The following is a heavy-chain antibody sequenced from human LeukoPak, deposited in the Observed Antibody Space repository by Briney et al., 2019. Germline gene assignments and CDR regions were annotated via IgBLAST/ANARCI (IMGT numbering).Heavy chain of an antibody. CDR1: GYTFTSYG. CDR3: ARARPSGQDYYYYYMDV. D-gene: IGHD6-6*01. V-gene: IGHV1-18*01. Sequence: ASVKVSCKASGYTFTSYGISWVRQAPGQGLEWMGWISAYNGNTNYAQKLQGRVTMTTDTSTSTAYMELRSLRSDDTAVYYCARARPSGQDYYYYYMDVGRKGTTVTVSS. J-gene: IGHJ6*03. CDR2: ISAYNGNT.